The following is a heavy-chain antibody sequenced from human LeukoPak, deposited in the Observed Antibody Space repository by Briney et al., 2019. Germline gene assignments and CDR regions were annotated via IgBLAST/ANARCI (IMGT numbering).Heavy chain of an antibody. CDR2: IYYSGST. CDR3: ARDNYYDSSGYYRPTFKYYYYGMDV. Sequence: SETLSLTCTVSGGSISSGDYYWSWIRQPPGKGLEWIGYIYYSGSTYYNPSLKSRVTISVDTSKNQFSLKLSSVTAADTAVYYCARDNYYDSSGYYRPTFKYYYYGMDVWGQGTTVTVSS. CDR1: GGSISSGDYY. J-gene: IGHJ6*02. V-gene: IGHV4-30-4*01. D-gene: IGHD3-22*01.